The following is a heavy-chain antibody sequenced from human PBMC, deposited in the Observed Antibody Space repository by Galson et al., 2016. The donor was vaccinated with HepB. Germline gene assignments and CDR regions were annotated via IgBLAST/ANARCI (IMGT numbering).Heavy chain of an antibody. CDR1: EFTSSSYS. V-gene: IGHV3-21*06. Sequence: SLRLSCAASEFTSSSYSMNWVRQAPGKGLEWISSISSNSNYIYYADSVKGRFTISRDNAKNSLYLQMNSLRVEDTAVYYCARDPYSMRVDVNDAFDIWGQGTTVTVSS. CDR2: ISSNSNYI. D-gene: IGHD2/OR15-2a*01. CDR3: ARDPYSMRVDVNDAFDI. J-gene: IGHJ3*02.